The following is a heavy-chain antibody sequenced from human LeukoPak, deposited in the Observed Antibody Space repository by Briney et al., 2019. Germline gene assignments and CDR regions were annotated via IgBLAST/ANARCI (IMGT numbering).Heavy chain of an antibody. J-gene: IGHJ6*03. D-gene: IGHD4-11*01. Sequence: GGSLRLSCAASGFTFSSYSMNWVRQAPGEGLEWVSSISSSSSYIYYADSVKGRFTISRDNAKNSLYLQMNSLRAEDTAVYYCARDGNSIPLYYYYMDVWGKGTTVTVSS. V-gene: IGHV3-21*01. CDR2: ISSSSSYI. CDR3: ARDGNSIPLYYYYMDV. CDR1: GFTFSSYS.